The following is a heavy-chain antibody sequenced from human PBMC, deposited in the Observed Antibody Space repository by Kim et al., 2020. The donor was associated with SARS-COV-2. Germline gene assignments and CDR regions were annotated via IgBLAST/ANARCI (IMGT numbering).Heavy chain of an antibody. CDR3: TAYDSERNY. Sequence: GGSLRLSCSVSGITFSNYAMSWVRQAPGEGLFWVSVVSSSGANTDYADSVKGRFVISRDNSKNTLYLQMNSLSVEDTAIYYCTAYDSERNYWGQGTLVTVSS. CDR1: GITFSNYA. D-gene: IGHD3-10*01. CDR2: VSSSGANT. V-gene: IGHV3-23*01. J-gene: IGHJ4*02.